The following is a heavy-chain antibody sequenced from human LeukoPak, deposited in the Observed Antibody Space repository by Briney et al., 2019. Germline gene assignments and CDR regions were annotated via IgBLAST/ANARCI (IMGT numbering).Heavy chain of an antibody. D-gene: IGHD6-19*01. Sequence: SGGSLRLSCAVSGLTFSNAWMSWVRQAPGKGLEWVGRIKTKTDGGTTDYAAPVKGRFTISREDSKNTVYLQMNSLKTEDTAVYDCSTGEWQVLDYWGQGTLVTVSS. V-gene: IGHV3-15*01. CDR2: IKTKTDGGTT. CDR3: STGEWQVLDY. J-gene: IGHJ4*02. CDR1: GLTFSNAW.